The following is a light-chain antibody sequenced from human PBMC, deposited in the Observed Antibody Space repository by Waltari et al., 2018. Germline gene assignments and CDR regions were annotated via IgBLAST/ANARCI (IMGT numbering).Light chain of an antibody. V-gene: IGLV2-14*03. CDR2: DVS. J-gene: IGLJ1*01. Sequence: QSAFTQPPSPTGSPGQSITIHCTASSTDVGCYSLVSWYQQHPGKAPTLLINDVSQRPSGVSNRFSGSKSGNTASLTISGLQAEDEADYYCSSYTSTNTYVFGTGTEVTVL. CDR3: SSYTSTNTYV. CDR1: STDVGCYSL.